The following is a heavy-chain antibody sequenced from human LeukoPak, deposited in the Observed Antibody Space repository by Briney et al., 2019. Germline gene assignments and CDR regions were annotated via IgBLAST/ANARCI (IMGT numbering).Heavy chain of an antibody. J-gene: IGHJ4*02. CDR1: GGSISSYY. CDR3: ARARSSWYEDYFDY. Sequence: PSETLSLTCTVSGGSISSYYWSWIRQPPGKGLEWIGYIYYSGSTNYNPSLKSRVTISVDTSKNQFSLKLSSVTAADTAVYYCARARSSWYEDYFDYWGQGTLVTVSS. D-gene: IGHD6-13*01. CDR2: IYYSGST. V-gene: IGHV4-59*12.